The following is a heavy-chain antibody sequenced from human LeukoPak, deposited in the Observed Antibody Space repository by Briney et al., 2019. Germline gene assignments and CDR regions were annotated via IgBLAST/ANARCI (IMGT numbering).Heavy chain of an antibody. D-gene: IGHD1-26*01. Sequence: ASVKVSCTASGYTFTSYYMHWVRQAPGQGLEWMGIMNPSDGSTVYAQNFQGRVTMTRDTSTSTVYMELSSLRSEDTAVYYCANIVGDSDYDYWGQGTLVTVSS. CDR1: GYTFTSYY. CDR2: MNPSDGST. V-gene: IGHV1-46*01. J-gene: IGHJ4*02. CDR3: ANIVGDSDYDY.